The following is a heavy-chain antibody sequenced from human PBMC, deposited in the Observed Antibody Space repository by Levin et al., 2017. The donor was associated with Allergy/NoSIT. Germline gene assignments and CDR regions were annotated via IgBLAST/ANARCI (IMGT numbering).Heavy chain of an antibody. CDR1: GFTFSSYE. D-gene: IGHD6-13*01. J-gene: IGHJ6*02. Sequence: PGGSLRLSCAASGFTFSSYEMNWVRQAPGKGLEWVSYISSSGSTIYYADSVKGRFTISRDNAKNSLYLQMNSLRAEDTAVYYCARAGSWVRYYYGMDVWGQGTTVTVSS. CDR2: ISSSGSTI. CDR3: ARAGSWVRYYYGMDV. V-gene: IGHV3-48*03.